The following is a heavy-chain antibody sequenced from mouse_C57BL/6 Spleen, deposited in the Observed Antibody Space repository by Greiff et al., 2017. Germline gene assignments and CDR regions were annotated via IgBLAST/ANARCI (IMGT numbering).Heavy chain of an antibody. CDR1: GYPFTSYS. Sequence: VQLVESGAELASPGASVKMSCKASGYPFTSYSMHWVKQRPGQGLEWIGNINPSGGYTKYNQKFKDKATLTADKSTSTAYMQLSSLTSEDSEVYYCARDGYGYWGQGTTLTVSS. CDR2: INPSGGYT. CDR3: ARDGYGY. J-gene: IGHJ2*01. D-gene: IGHD2-3*01. V-gene: IGHV1-4*01.